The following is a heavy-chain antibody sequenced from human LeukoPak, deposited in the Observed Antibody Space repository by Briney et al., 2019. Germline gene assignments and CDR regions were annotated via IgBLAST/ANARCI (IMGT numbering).Heavy chain of an antibody. V-gene: IGHV6-1*01. CDR1: GDSVSSNSAA. J-gene: IGHJ4*02. CDR3: ARTVGLYYVDY. D-gene: IGHD1-26*01. Sequence: SQTLSLTCALSGDSVSSNSAAWDWGSQSPSRGLEWLGRTYYRSKSYNDYTLSVKSRITINPDTSKNHFSLHLNSVTPEDTAIYYCARTVGLYYVDYWGPGTLVTVSS. CDR2: TYYRSKSYN.